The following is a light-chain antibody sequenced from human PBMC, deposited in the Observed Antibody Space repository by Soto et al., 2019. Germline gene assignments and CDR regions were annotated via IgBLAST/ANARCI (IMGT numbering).Light chain of an antibody. CDR1: SSNIGSNY. CDR2: RNN. CDR3: AAWDDSLSGVV. J-gene: IGLJ2*01. V-gene: IGLV1-47*01. Sequence: QSVLTQPPSASGTLGQRVTISCSGSSSNIGSNYVYWYHQLPGTAPKLLIYRNNQRPSGVPDRFSGSKSGTSASLAISGLQSEDEADYYCAAWDDSLSGVVFGGGTKVTVL.